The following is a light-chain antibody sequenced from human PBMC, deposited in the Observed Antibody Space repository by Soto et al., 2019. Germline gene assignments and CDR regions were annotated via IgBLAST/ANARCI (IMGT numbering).Light chain of an antibody. V-gene: IGKV3-20*01. Sequence: EIVLTQSPGTLSLSPGERATLSCRASQSVSSSYLAWYQQKPGQAPRLLIYGASSRATGIPDRFSGSGSGTDFTLTISRLEPEDFAVYYCQQYISSPLTLGGRTKVEIK. CDR1: QSVSSSY. CDR2: GAS. J-gene: IGKJ4*01. CDR3: QQYISSPLT.